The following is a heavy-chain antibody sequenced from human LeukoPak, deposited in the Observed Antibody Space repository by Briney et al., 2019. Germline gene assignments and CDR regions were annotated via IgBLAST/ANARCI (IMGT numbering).Heavy chain of an antibody. CDR2: ISSSSSYI. D-gene: IGHD6-13*01. CDR1: GFTFIDYG. CDR3: ARDLGIAAAGTSSD. Sequence: PGGSLRLSCAASGFTFIDYGMNWVRQAPGKGLEWVSSISSSSSYIYYADSVKGRFTISRDNAKNSLYLQMNSLRAEDTAVYYCARDLGIAAAGTSSDWGQGTLVTVSS. V-gene: IGHV3-21*01. J-gene: IGHJ4*02.